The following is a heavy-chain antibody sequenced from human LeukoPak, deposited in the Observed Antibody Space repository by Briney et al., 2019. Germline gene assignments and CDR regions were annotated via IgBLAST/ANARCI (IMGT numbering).Heavy chain of an antibody. CDR1: GFTFSSYW. J-gene: IGHJ5*02. CDR2: INSDGYST. D-gene: IGHD5-12*01. CDR3: ARDRRGYSGYDPGWFDP. Sequence: PGGSLRLSCVASGFTFSSYWMHWVRQAPGKGLVWVSRINSDGYSTSYADSVKGRFTISRDNAKNTVYLQMNSLRAEDTAVYYCARDRRGYSGYDPGWFDPWGQEPWSPSPQ. V-gene: IGHV3-74*01.